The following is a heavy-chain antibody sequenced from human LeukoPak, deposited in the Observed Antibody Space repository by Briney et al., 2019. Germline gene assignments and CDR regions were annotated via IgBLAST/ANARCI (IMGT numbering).Heavy chain of an antibody. D-gene: IGHD3-22*01. V-gene: IGHV4-59*01. CDR3: ARERMDYYDSSGYDY. J-gene: IGHJ4*02. CDR2: IYYSGST. CDR1: GGSISSYY. Sequence: SETLSLTCTVSGGSISSYYWSWVRQPPGKGLEWIGYIYYSGSTNYNPSLKSRVTISVDTSKNQFSLKLSSVTAADTAVYYCARERMDYYDSSGYDYWGQGTLVTVSS.